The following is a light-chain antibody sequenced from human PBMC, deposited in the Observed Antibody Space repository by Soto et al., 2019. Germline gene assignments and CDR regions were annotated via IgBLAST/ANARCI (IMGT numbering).Light chain of an antibody. V-gene: IGKV1-5*01. J-gene: IGKJ1*01. CDR1: QSIGTW. Sequence: DIQMTQSPSTLSASVGDRVTITCRASQSIGTWLAWYQHKPGRAPKLLIYDASTLEGGVPSRFSGSRSGTEFTFTISSLQPDDFATYCCQQYNSYSRAFGQGTKVEIK. CDR2: DAS. CDR3: QQYNSYSRA.